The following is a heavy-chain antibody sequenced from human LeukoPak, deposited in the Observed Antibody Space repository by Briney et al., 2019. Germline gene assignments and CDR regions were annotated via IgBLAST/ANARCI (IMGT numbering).Heavy chain of an antibody. D-gene: IGHD5-18*01. CDR1: GGSISSYY. V-gene: IGHV4-59*01. Sequence: SETLSLTCAVSGGSISSYYWSWIRQPPGKGLEWIGYIYYSGSTNYNPSLKSRVTISVDTSKNQFSLKLSSVTAADTAVYYCARDRVEYSYDAFDIWGQGTMVTVSS. CDR2: IYYSGST. CDR3: ARDRVEYSYDAFDI. J-gene: IGHJ3*02.